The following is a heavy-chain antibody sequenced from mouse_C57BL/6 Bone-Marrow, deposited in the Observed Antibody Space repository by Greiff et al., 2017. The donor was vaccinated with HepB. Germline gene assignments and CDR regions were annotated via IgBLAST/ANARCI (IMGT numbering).Heavy chain of an antibody. CDR3: ARWVDYYDYDVETGFAY. J-gene: IGHJ3*01. CDR2: IHPNSGST. Sequence: VQLQQPGAELVKPGASVKLSCKASGYTFTSYWMHWVKQRPGQGLEWIGMIHPNSGSTNYNEKFKSKATLTVDKSSSTAYMQLSSLTSEDSAVYYWARWVDYYDYDVETGFAYWGQGTLVTVSA. V-gene: IGHV1-64*01. D-gene: IGHD2-4*01. CDR1: GYTFTSYW.